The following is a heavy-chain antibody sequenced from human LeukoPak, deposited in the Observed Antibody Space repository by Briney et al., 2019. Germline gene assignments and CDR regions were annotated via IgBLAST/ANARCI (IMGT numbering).Heavy chain of an antibody. CDR1: GFTFSSYW. CDR3: ATQFWWAAVAGKVLDY. J-gene: IGHJ4*02. D-gene: IGHD6-19*01. Sequence: PGGSLKLSCAASGFTFSSYWMSWVRQAPGKGLEWVANIKEDGSEKYYVDSVKGRFTISRDNAKSSLYLQMNSLRAEDTAVYYCATQFWWAAVAGKVLDYWGQGTLVTVSS. V-gene: IGHV3-7*05. CDR2: IKEDGSEK.